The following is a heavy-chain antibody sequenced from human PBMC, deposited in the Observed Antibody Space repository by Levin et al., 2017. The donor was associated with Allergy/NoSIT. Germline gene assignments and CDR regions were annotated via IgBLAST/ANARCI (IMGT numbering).Heavy chain of an antibody. CDR2: IKQDGSEK. V-gene: IGHV3-7*01. D-gene: IGHD6-13*01. CDR1: GFTFSSYW. CDR3: ARYRRQLAPHYYGMDV. Sequence: GESLKISCAASGFTFSSYWMSWVRQAPGKGLEWVANIKQDGSEKYYVDSVKGRFTISRDNAKNSLYLQMNSLRAEDTAVYYCARYRRQLAPHYYGMDVWGQGTTVTVSS. J-gene: IGHJ6*02.